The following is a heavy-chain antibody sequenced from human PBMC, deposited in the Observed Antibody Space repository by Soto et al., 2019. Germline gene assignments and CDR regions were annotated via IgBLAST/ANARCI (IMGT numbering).Heavy chain of an antibody. CDR2: IYWDDDK. V-gene: IGHV2-5*02. J-gene: IGHJ5*02. Sequence: QITLKESGPTLVKPTQTLTLTCTFSGFSLSTSGVGVGWIRQPPGKALEWLALIYWDDDKRYSPSLKSRLTIPKYTSKXXVXLIXTNRDPVDTATYYSAHRPHTYYDFWSGYYGNWFDPWGQGTLVTVSS. CDR3: AHRPHTYYDFWSGYYGNWFDP. D-gene: IGHD3-3*01. CDR1: GFSLSTSGVG.